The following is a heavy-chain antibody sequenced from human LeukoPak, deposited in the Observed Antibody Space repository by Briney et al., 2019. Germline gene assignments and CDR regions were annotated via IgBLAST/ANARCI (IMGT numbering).Heavy chain of an antibody. CDR1: GFTFSSYA. D-gene: IGHD3-3*01. J-gene: IGHJ4*02. CDR2: ISGSGGST. Sequence: GGSLRLSXAASGFTFSSYAMSWVRQAPGKGLEWDSAISGSGGSTYYADSVKGRFTISRDNSKNTLYLQMNSLRAEDTAVYYCAKAEYYDFWSGYVEPFDYWGQGTLVTVSS. CDR3: AKAEYYDFWSGYVEPFDY. V-gene: IGHV3-23*01.